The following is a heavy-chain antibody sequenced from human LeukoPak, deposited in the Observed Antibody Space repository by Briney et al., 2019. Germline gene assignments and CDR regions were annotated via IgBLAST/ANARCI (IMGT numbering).Heavy chain of an antibody. Sequence: SETLSLTCAVHGGSFSGYYWNWIRQPPGKGLEWIGEINHSGSTNYIPSLKSRVTISVDTSKNQFSLKLSSVTAADTAVYYCSRGRRIVPIGATLSFFDYWGLGTLVTVSS. CDR1: GGSFSGYY. J-gene: IGHJ4*02. V-gene: IGHV4-34*01. CDR3: SRGRRIVPIGATLSFFDY. D-gene: IGHD1-26*01. CDR2: INHSGST.